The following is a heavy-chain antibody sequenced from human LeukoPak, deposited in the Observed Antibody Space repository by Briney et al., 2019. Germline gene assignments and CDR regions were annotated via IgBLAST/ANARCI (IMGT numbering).Heavy chain of an antibody. CDR3: ARDSYSSSWRYYFDY. CDR1: GFTYSSYA. J-gene: IGHJ4*02. CDR2: ITYDGSNK. V-gene: IGHV3-30-3*01. Sequence: TGGSLSLSCAASGFTYSSYAMLGVREAPGKGLEGGAVITYDGSNKYYANPVKSRFTISRDNSKNTLYLQMNSLRAEDTAVYYCARDSYSSSWRYYFDYWGQGTLVTVSA. D-gene: IGHD6-13*01.